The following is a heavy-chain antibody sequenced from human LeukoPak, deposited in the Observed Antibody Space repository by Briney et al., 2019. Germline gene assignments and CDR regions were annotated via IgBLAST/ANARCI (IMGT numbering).Heavy chain of an antibody. D-gene: IGHD1-26*01. CDR3: ARRPGIVGPNGAFDI. V-gene: IGHV5-51*01. CDR1: GYSFTSYW. CDR2: IYPGDSDT. Sequence: GESLKISCKGSGYSFTSYWIGWVRQMPGKGLEWMGIIYPGDSDTRYSPSFQGQVTISADKSISTAYLQWSSLKASDTAMYYCARRPGIVGPNGAFDIWGQGTMVTVSS. J-gene: IGHJ3*02.